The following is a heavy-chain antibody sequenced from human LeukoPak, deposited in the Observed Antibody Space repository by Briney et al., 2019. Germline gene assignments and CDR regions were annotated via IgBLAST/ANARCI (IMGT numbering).Heavy chain of an antibody. CDR1: GFTFSSYA. Sequence: GGSLRLSCAASGFTFSSYAMSWVRQTPGKGLEWVSAISGSGGSTYYADSVKGRFTISRDNSKITLFLQMNSLKTEDTAVYYCTRPGSSTSDYWGQGTLVTVSS. D-gene: IGHD6-6*01. CDR3: TRPGSSTSDY. J-gene: IGHJ4*02. V-gene: IGHV3-23*01. CDR2: ISGSGGST.